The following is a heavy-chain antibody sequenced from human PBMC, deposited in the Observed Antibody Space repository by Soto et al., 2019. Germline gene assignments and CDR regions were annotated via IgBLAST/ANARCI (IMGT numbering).Heavy chain of an antibody. Sequence: TGGSLRLSCAASGFIFSSYAIHWVRQAPGKGLEWVAVISYDGTNKYYADSVRGRFIISRDNSKNTLYLRMNSLRVEDTAVYFCARGRDDNSGYLLVPFDYWGQGTLVTVSS. J-gene: IGHJ4*02. V-gene: IGHV3-30-3*01. CDR1: GFIFSSYA. CDR2: ISYDGTNK. CDR3: ARGRDDNSGYLLVPFDY. D-gene: IGHD3-22*01.